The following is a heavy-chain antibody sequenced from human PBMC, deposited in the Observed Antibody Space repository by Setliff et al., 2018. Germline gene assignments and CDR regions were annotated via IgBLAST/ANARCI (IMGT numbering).Heavy chain of an antibody. CDR3: ASGESYDILTDYTLDFDY. Sequence: PSETLSLTCTVSGGSISSRSYYWSWLRQPARKGLEWIGRIYSNGNTDYNPSLKSRVTISEDTSKNQFSLKVNSVTAADTAVYYCASGESYDILTDYTLDFDYWGQGALVTVSS. CDR1: GGSISSRSYY. J-gene: IGHJ4*02. V-gene: IGHV4-61*02. CDR2: IYSNGNT. D-gene: IGHD3-9*01.